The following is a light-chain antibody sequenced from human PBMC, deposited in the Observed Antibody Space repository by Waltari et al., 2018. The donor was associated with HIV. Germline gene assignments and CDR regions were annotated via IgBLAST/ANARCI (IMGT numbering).Light chain of an antibody. CDR2: KDN. J-gene: IGLJ2*01. V-gene: IGLV3-25*03. Sequence: YELTQPPSVSVSPGQTARITCSGDALPDQFAHWYQQRPGQAPILLIFKDNKRPAGIPVRFSCSSAGTTVALTISGVQAEDEADYYCQSADSSGALGVFGGGTKLTV. CDR3: QSADSSGALGV. CDR1: ALPDQF.